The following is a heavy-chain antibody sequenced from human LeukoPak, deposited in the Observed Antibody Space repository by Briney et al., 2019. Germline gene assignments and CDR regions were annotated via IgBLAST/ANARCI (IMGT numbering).Heavy chain of an antibody. CDR3: ARGGPVLRYFDWLTRPLFDY. V-gene: IGHV4-34*01. Sequence: SETLSLTCAVYGGSFSGYYWSWIRRPPGKGLEWIGEINHSGSTNYNPSLKSRVTISVDTSKNQFSLKLSSVTAADTAVYYCARGGPVLRYFDWLTRPLFDYWGQGTLVTVSS. J-gene: IGHJ4*02. D-gene: IGHD3-9*01. CDR1: GGSFSGYY. CDR2: INHSGST.